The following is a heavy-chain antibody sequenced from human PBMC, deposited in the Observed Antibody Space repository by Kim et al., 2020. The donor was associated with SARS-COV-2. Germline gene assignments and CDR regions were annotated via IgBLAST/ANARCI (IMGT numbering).Heavy chain of an antibody. D-gene: IGHD6-13*01. CDR1: GFTFSAYE. CDR3: ARQDADGNSPDVFVS. V-gene: IGHV3-48*03. CDR2: ISSSGSAI. J-gene: IGHJ3*02. Sequence: GGSLRLSCAASGFTFSAYEMNWLRQAPGKGLEWVSYISSSGSAIHYADSVKGRFTISRDNSKNSLYLQMDSLRAEDTAVYYCARQDADGNSPDVFVSWGQGTLVTVSS.